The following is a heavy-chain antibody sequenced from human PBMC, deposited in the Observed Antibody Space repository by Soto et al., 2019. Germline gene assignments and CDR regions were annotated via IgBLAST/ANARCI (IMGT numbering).Heavy chain of an antibody. Sequence: QVQLVESGGGVGQPGRSLRLSCAASGFTFSSYGMHWVRQAPGKGLEWVAVIWYDGSNKYYADSVKGRFTISRDNSKNTLYLQMNSLRAEDTAVYYCARGKRSYGSGSYSNNSHFDYWGQGTLVTVSS. D-gene: IGHD3-10*01. V-gene: IGHV3-33*01. CDR2: IWYDGSNK. J-gene: IGHJ4*02. CDR3: ARGKRSYGSGSYSNNSHFDY. CDR1: GFTFSSYG.